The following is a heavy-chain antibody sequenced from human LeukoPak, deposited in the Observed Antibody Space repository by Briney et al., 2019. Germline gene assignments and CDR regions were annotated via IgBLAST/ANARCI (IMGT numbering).Heavy chain of an antibody. Sequence: GGSLRLSCVASGFTFRSYNMNWVRQAPGKGLEWVSFIDASGNFIQYADSLKGRFTISRDNAQNSLFLQLNSLRVEDTAVYYCARDKGITSRAYAIWGQGTVVTVSS. CDR2: IDASGNFI. CDR3: ARDKGITSRAYAI. CDR1: GFTFRSYN. J-gene: IGHJ3*02. V-gene: IGHV3-21*06. D-gene: IGHD1-20*01.